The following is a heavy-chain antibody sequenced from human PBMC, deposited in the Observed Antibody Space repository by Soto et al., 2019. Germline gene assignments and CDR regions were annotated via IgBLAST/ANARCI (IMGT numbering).Heavy chain of an antibody. CDR3: ATESGSSFYYYGMDV. J-gene: IGHJ6*02. V-gene: IGHV1-24*01. Sequence: GASVKVSCKVSGYTLTELSMHCVRQAPLKGLEWMGGFDPEDGETIYAQKFQGRVTMTEDKSTDTAYMELSSLRSEDTAVYYCATESGSSFYYYGMDVWGQGTTVTVSS. D-gene: IGHD2-15*01. CDR2: FDPEDGET. CDR1: GYTLTELS.